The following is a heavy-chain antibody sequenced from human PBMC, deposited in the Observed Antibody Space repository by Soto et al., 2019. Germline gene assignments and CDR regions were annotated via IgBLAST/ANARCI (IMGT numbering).Heavy chain of an antibody. J-gene: IGHJ4*02. CDR3: AKAGIAAAGWVDY. V-gene: IGHV3-23*01. D-gene: IGHD6-13*01. CDR1: GFTFSSYA. CDR2: ISGSGRST. Sequence: SGGSLRLSCAASGFTFSSYAMSWVRQAPGKGLEWVSAISGSGRSTFYADSVKGRFTISRDNAKNTLYLQMNSLRAEDTAVYYCAKAGIAAAGWVDYWGQGTLVTVSS.